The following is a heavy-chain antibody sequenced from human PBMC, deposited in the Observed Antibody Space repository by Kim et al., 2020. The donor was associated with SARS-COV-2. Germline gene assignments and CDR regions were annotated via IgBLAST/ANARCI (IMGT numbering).Heavy chain of an antibody. J-gene: IGHJ5*02. V-gene: IGHV3-7*04. CDR2: IKQDGSEK. Sequence: GGSLRLSCSASGFTFSSYWMTWVRQAPGKGLEWVANIKQDGSEKYYVDSVKGRFTISRDNANNLLSLQMNSLRAEDTAVYSCVRGRDWFDPWGQGTLVIVSS. CDR3: VRGRDWFDP. CDR1: GFTFSSYW.